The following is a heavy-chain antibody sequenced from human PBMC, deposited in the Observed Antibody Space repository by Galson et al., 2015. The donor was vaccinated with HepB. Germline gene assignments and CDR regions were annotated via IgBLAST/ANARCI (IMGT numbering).Heavy chain of an antibody. CDR3: ARDRGSYLDYSLGY. CDR1: GFTFSSYG. V-gene: IGHV3-30*19. Sequence: SLRLSCAASGFTFSSYGMHWVRQAPGKGLEWVAVIWYDGSNKYYADFVKGRFTISRDNSKNTLYLQMNSLRAEDTAVYYCARDRGSYLDYSLGYWGQGTLVTVSS. CDR2: IWYDGSNK. D-gene: IGHD1-26*01. J-gene: IGHJ4*02.